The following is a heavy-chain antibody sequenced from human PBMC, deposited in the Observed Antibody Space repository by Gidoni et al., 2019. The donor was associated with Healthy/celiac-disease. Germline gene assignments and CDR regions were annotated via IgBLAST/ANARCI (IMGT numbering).Heavy chain of an antibody. CDR2: INSDGSST. D-gene: IGHD1-26*01. V-gene: IGHV3-74*01. Sequence: EVQLVESGGGLVQPGGSLRLSCAASGFTFSSYWMHWVRQAPGKGLVWVSRINSDGSSTSYADSVKGRFTISRVNAKNTLYLQMNSLRAEDTAVYYCARDPGEWEWELSFDYWGQGTLVTVSS. J-gene: IGHJ4*02. CDR1: GFTFSSYW. CDR3: ARDPGEWEWELSFDY.